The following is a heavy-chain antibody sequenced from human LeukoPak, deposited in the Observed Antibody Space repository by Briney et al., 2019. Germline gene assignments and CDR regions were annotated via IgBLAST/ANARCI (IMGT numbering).Heavy chain of an antibody. J-gene: IGHJ3*02. D-gene: IGHD4-17*01. CDR3: ARVVGEQGRSDAFDI. Sequence: GGSLRLSCAASGFTVSTHYMSWVRQAPGTGLEWVSVVYPGGSTYYADSVKARFTMSRDNSRNTMYLQVNSLRAEDTDVYYCARVVGEQGRSDAFDIWGQGTLVTVSS. CDR1: GFTVSTHY. V-gene: IGHV3-66*01. CDR2: VYPGGST.